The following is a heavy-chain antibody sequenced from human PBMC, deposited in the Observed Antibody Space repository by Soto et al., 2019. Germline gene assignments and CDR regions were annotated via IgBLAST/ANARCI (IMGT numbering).Heavy chain of an antibody. J-gene: IGHJ4*02. CDR1: GFTISSYA. CDR3: VKDCYIDH. Sequence: PGGSLRLSCSVSGFTISSYAMHWVRQAPGKGLEYVSSISSDGRTTYYPDSVKGRFTISRDNSKNTLYLQMGSLRPEDTAVYYCVKDCYIDHWGQGTLVTVSS. CDR2: ISSDGRTT. V-gene: IGHV3-64D*06.